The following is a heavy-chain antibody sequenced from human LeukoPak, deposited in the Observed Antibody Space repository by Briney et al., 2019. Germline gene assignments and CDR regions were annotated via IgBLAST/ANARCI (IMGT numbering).Heavy chain of an antibody. CDR3: ARLYSSSEMWYNYYMDV. D-gene: IGHD6-6*01. CDR2: IYTSGST. J-gene: IGHJ6*03. V-gene: IGHV4-4*09. CDR1: GGSISSYY. Sequence: SETLSLTCTVSGGSISSYYWSWIRQPPGKGLEWIGYIYTSGSTNYNPSLKSRVTISVDTSKNQFSLKLSSVTAADTAVYYCARLYSSSEMWYNYYMDVWGKGTTVTVSS.